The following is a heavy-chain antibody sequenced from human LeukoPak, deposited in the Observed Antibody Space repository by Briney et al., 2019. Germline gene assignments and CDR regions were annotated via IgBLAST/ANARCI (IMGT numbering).Heavy chain of an antibody. CDR3: ARDAGTYYYDSSRVKGAFDI. D-gene: IGHD3-22*01. CDR2: INPNSGGT. V-gene: IGHV1-2*02. Sequence: ASVKVSCKASGYTFTGYYMHWVRQAPGQGLEWMGWINPNSGGTNYAQKFQGRVTMTRDTSISTAYMELSRLRSDDTAVYYCARDAGTYYYDSSRVKGAFDIWGQGTMVTVSS. J-gene: IGHJ3*02. CDR1: GYTFTGYY.